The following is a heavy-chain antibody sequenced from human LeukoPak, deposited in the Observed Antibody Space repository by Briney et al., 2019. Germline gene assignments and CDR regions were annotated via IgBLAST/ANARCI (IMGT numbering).Heavy chain of an antibody. Sequence: ASVKVSCKASGYTFTSYGISRVRQAPGQGLEWMGWISAYNGNTNYAQKLQGRVTMTTDTSTSTAYMELRSLRSDDTAVYYCAREYYDFWSGYCLDYWGQGTLVTVSS. CDR1: GYTFTSYG. V-gene: IGHV1-18*01. CDR2: ISAYNGNT. CDR3: AREYYDFWSGYCLDY. D-gene: IGHD3-3*01. J-gene: IGHJ4*02.